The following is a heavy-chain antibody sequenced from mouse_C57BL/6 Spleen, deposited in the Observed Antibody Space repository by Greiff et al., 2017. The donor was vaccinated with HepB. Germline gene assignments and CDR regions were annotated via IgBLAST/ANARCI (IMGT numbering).Heavy chain of an antibody. J-gene: IGHJ3*01. CDR2: ISYDGSN. V-gene: IGHV3-6*01. CDR1: GYSITSGYY. CDR3: AREGALLRRGFAY. D-gene: IGHD1-1*01. Sequence: EVKLMESGPGLVKPSQSLSLTCSVTGYSITSGYYWNWIRQFPGNKLEWMGYISYDGSNNYNPSLKNRISITRDTSKNKFFLKLNSVTTEDTATYYCAREGALLRRGFAYWGQGTLVTVSA.